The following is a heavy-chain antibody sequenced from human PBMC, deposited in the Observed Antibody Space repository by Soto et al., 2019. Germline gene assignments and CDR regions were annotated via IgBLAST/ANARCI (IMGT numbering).Heavy chain of an antibody. CDR1: GGSISSYY. CDR3: ARADWAAGSWFDP. V-gene: IGHV4-59*01. J-gene: IGHJ5*02. CDR2: IYYSGST. D-gene: IGHD6-13*01. Sequence: PSETLSLTCTVSGGSISSYYWSWIRQPPGKGLEWIGYIYYSGSTNYNPSLKSRVTISVDTSKNQFSLKLTSVTAADTAVYYCARADWAAGSWFDPWGQGTLVT.